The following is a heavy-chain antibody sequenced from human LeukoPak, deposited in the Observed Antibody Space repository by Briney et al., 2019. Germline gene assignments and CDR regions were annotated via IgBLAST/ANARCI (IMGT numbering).Heavy chain of an antibody. D-gene: IGHD3-10*01. J-gene: IGHJ4*02. Sequence: SQTLSLTCVISGDSVSSYSAAWNRIRQSPSRGLEWLGRTYYRSKWYSYSAVSVKSRIIINPDTSKNQFSLQLNSVTPEDTAVYYCARGPGALLHLGQGILVTVSS. CDR3: ARGPGALLH. V-gene: IGHV6-1*01. CDR2: TYYRSKWYS. CDR1: GDSVSSYSAA.